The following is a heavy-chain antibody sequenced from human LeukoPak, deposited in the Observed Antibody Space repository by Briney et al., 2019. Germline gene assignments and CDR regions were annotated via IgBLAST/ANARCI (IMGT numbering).Heavy chain of an antibody. CDR3: ARAGHADSFDY. CDR1: GFTLSSYS. CDR2: ISTTSRTI. V-gene: IGHV3-48*01. D-gene: IGHD2-21*01. Sequence: GGSLRLSCAASGFTLSSYSMNWVRQAPGKGLEWVSYISTTSRTIHYADSVKGRFTISRDNAKNSLYLQMNSLRAEDTAVYYCARAGHADSFDYWGEGALVTVST. J-gene: IGHJ4*02.